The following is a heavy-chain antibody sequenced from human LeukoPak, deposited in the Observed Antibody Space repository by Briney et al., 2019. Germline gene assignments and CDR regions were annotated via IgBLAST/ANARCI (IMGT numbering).Heavy chain of an antibody. CDR3: ARDWHYYDSSGYPYWYFDL. CDR1: GGSISSGGYS. V-gene: IGHV4-30-2*01. CDR2: IYHSGGT. D-gene: IGHD3-22*01. J-gene: IGHJ2*01. Sequence: SETLSLTCAVSGGSISSGGYSWSWIRQPPGKGLEWIGYIYHSGGTYYNPSLKSRVTISVDRSKNQFSLKLSSVTAADTAVYYCARDWHYYDSSGYPYWYFDLWGRGTLVTVSS.